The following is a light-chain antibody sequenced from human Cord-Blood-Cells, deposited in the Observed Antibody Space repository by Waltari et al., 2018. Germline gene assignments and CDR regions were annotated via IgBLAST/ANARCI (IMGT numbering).Light chain of an antibody. V-gene: IGLV1-40*01. CDR1: SSNIGAGYD. Sequence: QSVLTQPPSVSGAPGQRVTISCTGSSSNIGAGYDVHWYQQLPGTAPKPLIYGNSNRPSGVPDRFSGSKSGNTASLTISGLQAEDEADYYCSSYTSSSTWVFGGGTKLTVL. J-gene: IGLJ3*02. CDR3: SSYTSSSTWV. CDR2: GNS.